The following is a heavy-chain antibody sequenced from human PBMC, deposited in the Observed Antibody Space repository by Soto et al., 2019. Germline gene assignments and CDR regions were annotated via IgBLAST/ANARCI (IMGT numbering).Heavy chain of an antibody. CDR2: IWYDGSNK. CDR1: GFPFSIYG. J-gene: IGHJ5*02. Sequence: GGSLRLSCAASGFPFSIYGMHLVRQSPGKGLEWVAVIWYDGSNKYYADSVKGRFTISRDNSKNTLYLQMNSLRAEDTAVYYCARGTDYSSSAEWFDPSGQGTLVTVSS. CDR3: ARGTDYSSSAEWFDP. V-gene: IGHV3-33*01. D-gene: IGHD6-6*01.